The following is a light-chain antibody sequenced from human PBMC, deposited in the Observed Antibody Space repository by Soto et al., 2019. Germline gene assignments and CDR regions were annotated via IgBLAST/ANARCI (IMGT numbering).Light chain of an antibody. V-gene: IGKV3-11*01. Sequence: EIVMTQSPATLSVSPGERATLSCRASQYIVSAVAWYHQRSGQAPRLLIYGASSRATGIAPRFRGSGSGTDFTLTISSVEPEDFAVYICQKRSNWPPTFGQGTQLEIK. CDR1: QYIVSA. J-gene: IGKJ5*01. CDR2: GAS. CDR3: QKRSNWPPT.